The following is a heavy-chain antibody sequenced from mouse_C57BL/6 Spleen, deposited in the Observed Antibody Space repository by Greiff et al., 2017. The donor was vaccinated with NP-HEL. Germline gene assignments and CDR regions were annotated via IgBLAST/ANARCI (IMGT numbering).Heavy chain of an antibody. CDR1: GFTFSSYG. V-gene: IGHV5-6*01. CDR3: ASRIYYDYEGNYFDY. J-gene: IGHJ2*01. Sequence: EVHLVESGGDLVKPGGSLKLSCAASGFTFSSYGMSWVRQTPDKRLEWVATISSGGSYTYYPDSVKGRFTISRDNAKNTLYLQMSSLKSEDTAMYYCASRIYYDYEGNYFDYWGQGTTLTVSS. CDR2: ISSGGSYT. D-gene: IGHD2-4*01.